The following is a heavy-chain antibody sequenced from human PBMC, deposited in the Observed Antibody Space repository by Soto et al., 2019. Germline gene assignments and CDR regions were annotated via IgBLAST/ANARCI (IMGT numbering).Heavy chain of an antibody. V-gene: IGHV4-59*01. D-gene: IGHD3-9*01. CDR2: IYYSGST. J-gene: IGHJ4*02. CDR1: GGSISSYY. Sequence: SETLSLTCTVSGGSISSYYWSWIRQPPGKGLEWIGYIYYSGSTNYNPSLKSRVTISVDTSKNQFSLKLSSVTAADTAVYYCARAKAGYYSQWGQGTPVTVSS. CDR3: ARAKAGYYSQ.